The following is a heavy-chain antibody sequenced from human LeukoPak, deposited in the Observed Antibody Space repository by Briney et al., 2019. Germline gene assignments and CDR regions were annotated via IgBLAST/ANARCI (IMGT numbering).Heavy chain of an antibody. J-gene: IGHJ6*03. CDR3: AKAPDVAGFYMDV. CDR1: GFTFSRYG. Sequence: PGGSLRLSCAASGFTFSRYGMHWVRQAPGKGLEGVAIIRSDGSDKSYAHSVEGRMTISRDNSQNTLYLQMNSLRAEDTAVYFCAKAPDVAGFYMDVWGKGTTVTVSS. D-gene: IGHD3-10*02. CDR2: IRSDGSDK. V-gene: IGHV3-30*02.